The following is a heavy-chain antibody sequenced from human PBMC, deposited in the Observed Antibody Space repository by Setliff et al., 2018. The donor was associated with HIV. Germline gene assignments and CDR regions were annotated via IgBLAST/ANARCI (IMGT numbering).Heavy chain of an antibody. Sequence: PSETLSLTCSVSGGSISSSTYYWGWIRQPPWKGLEWIGDIFYTGSTYYNPSLKSRVAISIDTAANRFSLRLNSVTAADTGVYYCARRGRDGVLIVFATGFDPWGQGTLVTVSS. CDR1: GGSISSSTYY. V-gene: IGHV4-39*01. CDR3: ARRGRDGVLIVFATGFDP. J-gene: IGHJ5*02. CDR2: IFYTGST. D-gene: IGHD2-8*01.